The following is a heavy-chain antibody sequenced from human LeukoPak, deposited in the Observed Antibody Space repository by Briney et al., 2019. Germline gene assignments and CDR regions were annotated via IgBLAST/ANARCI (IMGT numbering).Heavy chain of an antibody. D-gene: IGHD3-22*01. CDR2: INHSGST. CDR1: GGSFSGYY. J-gene: IGHJ4*02. Sequence: SETLSLTCAVYGGSFSGYYWSWIRQPPGKGLEWIGEINHSGSTNYNPSLKSRATISVDTSKNQFSLKLSSVTAADTAVYYCARARSQYYYDSSGYYLDYWGQGTLVTVSS. CDR3: ARARSQYYYDSSGYYLDY. V-gene: IGHV4-34*01.